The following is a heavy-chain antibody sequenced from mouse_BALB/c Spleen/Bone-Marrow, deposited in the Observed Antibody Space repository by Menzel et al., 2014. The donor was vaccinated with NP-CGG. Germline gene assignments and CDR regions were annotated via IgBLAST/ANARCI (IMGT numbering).Heavy chain of an antibody. V-gene: IGHV1S135*01. CDR2: IDPYNGGT. CDR1: GYASTSYN. Sequence: EVQLVESGPELVKPGASVKVSYKASGYASTSYNMYWVKQSHGKSLEWIGYIDPYNGGTSYNQKFKGKATLTVDKSSSTAYMHLNSLTSEDSAVYYCARENYGSSPAYWGQGTLVTVSA. D-gene: IGHD1-1*01. CDR3: ARENYGSSPAY. J-gene: IGHJ3*01.